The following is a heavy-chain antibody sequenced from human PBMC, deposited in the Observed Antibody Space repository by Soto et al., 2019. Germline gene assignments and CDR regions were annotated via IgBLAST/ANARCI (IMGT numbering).Heavy chain of an antibody. D-gene: IGHD3-16*02. Sequence: GGSLILSCAASGFTFSSYAMSWVRQAPGKGLEWVSAISGSGGSTYYADSVKGRFTISRDNSKNTLYLQMNSLRAEDTAVYYCAKERPMYYDYIWGSYRTGPFDDWGQGTLVTVSS. J-gene: IGHJ4*02. V-gene: IGHV3-23*01. CDR3: AKERPMYYDYIWGSYRTGPFDD. CDR1: GFTFSSYA. CDR2: ISGSGGST.